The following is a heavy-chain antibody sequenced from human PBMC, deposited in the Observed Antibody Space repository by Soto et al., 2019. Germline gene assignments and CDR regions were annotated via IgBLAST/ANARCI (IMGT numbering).Heavy chain of an antibody. D-gene: IGHD3-3*01. CDR3: AKGRYYFCSGYSHYDY. Sequence: GGSLRLSCAASGFTFDDYAMHWVRQAPGKGLEWVSGISWNSGSIGYADSVKGRFTISRDNAKNSLYLQISGPRAEDTAMYYCAKGRYYFCSGYSHYDYWAQGTLVTVSS. CDR1: GFTFDDYA. CDR2: ISWNSGSI. J-gene: IGHJ4*02. V-gene: IGHV3-9*01.